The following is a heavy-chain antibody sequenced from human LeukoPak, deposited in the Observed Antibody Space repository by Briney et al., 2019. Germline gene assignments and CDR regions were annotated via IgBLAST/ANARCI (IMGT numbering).Heavy chain of an antibody. V-gene: IGHV3-74*01. CDR1: GFTFSSYW. CDR2: INTDGSST. J-gene: IGHJ4*02. CDR3: ARVAPNWDRAVDY. Sequence: GGSLRLSCVASGFTFSSYWMHWVRQAPGKGLVWVSRINTDGSSTSYADSVKGRFTISRDNAKNTLYLQMNSLRAEDTAVYYCARVAPNWDRAVDYWGQGTLVTVSS. D-gene: IGHD1-1*01.